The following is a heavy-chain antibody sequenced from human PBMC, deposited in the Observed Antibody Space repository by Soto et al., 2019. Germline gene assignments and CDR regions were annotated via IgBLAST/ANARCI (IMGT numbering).Heavy chain of an antibody. Sequence: SETLSLTCTVSGGSISSYYWSWIRQPPGKGLEWIGYIYYSGSTNYNPSLKSRVTISVDTSKNQFSLKLSSVTAADTAVYYCARVSGYCSGGSCYPTTYFDLWGRGTLVTVSS. J-gene: IGHJ2*01. CDR1: GGSISSYY. CDR2: IYYSGST. CDR3: ARVSGYCSGGSCYPTTYFDL. V-gene: IGHV4-59*01. D-gene: IGHD2-15*01.